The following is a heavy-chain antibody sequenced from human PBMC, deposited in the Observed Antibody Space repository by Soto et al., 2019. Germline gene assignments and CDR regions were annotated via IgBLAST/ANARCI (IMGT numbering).Heavy chain of an antibody. CDR1: GFTFSSYG. V-gene: IGHV3-33*01. CDR2: IWYDGSNK. CDR3: ARDSGWIFDS. J-gene: IGHJ4*02. D-gene: IGHD6-19*01. Sequence: QVQLVESGGGVVQPGRSLRLSCAASGFTFSSYGMHWVRQAPGKGLEWVALIWYDGSNKYYADTAKGRVTISRDHSKNTLYLQMNSLRAEDTAVYYCARDSGWIFDSWCQGTLVTVSS.